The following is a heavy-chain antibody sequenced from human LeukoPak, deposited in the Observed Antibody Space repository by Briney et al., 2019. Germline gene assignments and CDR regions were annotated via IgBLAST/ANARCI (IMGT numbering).Heavy chain of an antibody. D-gene: IGHD3-3*01. V-gene: IGHV4-59*12. CDR3: ARGGGSGYPNWFDP. J-gene: IGHJ5*02. CDR2: IYYSGST. CDR1: GGSISSYY. Sequence: SETLSLTCTVSGGSISSYYWSWIRQPPGKGLEWIGYIYYSGSTNYNPSLKSRVTISVDTSKNQFSLKLSSVTAADTAVYYCARGGGSGYPNWFDPWGQGTLVTVSS.